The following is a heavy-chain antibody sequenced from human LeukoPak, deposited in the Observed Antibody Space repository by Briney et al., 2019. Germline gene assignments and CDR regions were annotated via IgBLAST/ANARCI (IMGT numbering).Heavy chain of an antibody. J-gene: IGHJ4*02. CDR3: VRDAYYSGSYFDSNVY. D-gene: IGHD1-26*01. V-gene: IGHV4-4*02. CDR2: IYHSGST. Sequence: SETLSLTCAVSGGSINSGHWWNWVRRPPEKGLEWIGEIYHSGSTNYNPSLKSRVTISVDKSKNQFSLKLSSVTAADTAMYYCVRDAYYSGSYFDSNVYWGQGTLVTVSS. CDR1: GGSINSGHW.